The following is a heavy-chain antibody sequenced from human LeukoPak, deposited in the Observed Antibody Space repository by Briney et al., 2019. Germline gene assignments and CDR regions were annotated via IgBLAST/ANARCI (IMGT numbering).Heavy chain of an antibody. D-gene: IGHD4-11*01. CDR1: GFTFSDNY. Sequence: PGGSLRLSCSASGFTFSDNYMSWIRQAPGKGLQWVSHISTGSSVYYAESVKGRFTTSRDSANNSLYLQMNSLRAEDTAVYYCAKDTTRLVTVTNYFDYWGQGTLVTVSS. V-gene: IGHV3-11*01. J-gene: IGHJ4*02. CDR2: ISTGSSV. CDR3: AKDTTRLVTVTNYFDY.